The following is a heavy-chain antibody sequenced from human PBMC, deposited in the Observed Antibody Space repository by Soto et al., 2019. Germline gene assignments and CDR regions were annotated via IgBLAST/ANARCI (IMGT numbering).Heavy chain of an antibody. CDR2: IWYDGSNK. CDR1: GFTFSSYG. D-gene: IGHD5-12*01. V-gene: IGHV3-33*01. Sequence: PGGSLRPSCAASGFTFSSYGMHWVRQAPGKGLEWVAVIWYDGSNKYYADSVKGRFTISRDNSKNTLYLQMNSLRAEDTAVYYCLLDETMASIFDYWGQGTLVTVSS. J-gene: IGHJ4*02. CDR3: LLDETMASIFDY.